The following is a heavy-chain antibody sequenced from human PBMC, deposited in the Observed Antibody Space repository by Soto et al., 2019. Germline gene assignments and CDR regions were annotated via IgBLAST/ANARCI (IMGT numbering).Heavy chain of an antibody. Sequence: GGSLRLSCAASGFTFSSYSMNWVRQAPGKGLEWVSYISSSSSTIYYADSVKGRFTISRDNAKNSLYLQMNSLRAEDTAVYYCARLPSTPVTDAFDIWGQGTMVTVSS. CDR3: ARLPSTPVTDAFDI. V-gene: IGHV3-48*04. J-gene: IGHJ3*02. CDR2: ISSSSSTI. CDR1: GFTFSSYS. D-gene: IGHD2-21*02.